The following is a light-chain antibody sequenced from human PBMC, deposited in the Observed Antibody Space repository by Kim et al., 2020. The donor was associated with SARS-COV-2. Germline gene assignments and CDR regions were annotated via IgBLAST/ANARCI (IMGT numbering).Light chain of an antibody. J-gene: IGKJ1*01. V-gene: IGKV1-5*03. Sequence: ESLGDRVTITCRASQSISGWLAWYQQRPGKAPKLLVYKSSSLKSGVPSRFSGSGSGTEFTLTISSLQPDDFATYYCQRYNNYPWTFGQGTKVDIK. CDR2: KSS. CDR1: QSISGW. CDR3: QRYNNYPWT.